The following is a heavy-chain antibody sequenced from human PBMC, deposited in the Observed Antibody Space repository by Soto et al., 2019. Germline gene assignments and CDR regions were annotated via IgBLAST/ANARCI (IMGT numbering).Heavy chain of an antibody. J-gene: IGHJ4*02. CDR3: ASSHIVPRLLMYPYDY. CDR2: IYYDGST. Sequence: QLQLQESGPGLVKPSETLSLTCTVSGASISSGSFYWGWIRQPPGKGLESIANIYYDGSTYYNPSHKSRVTISLDTSKNQFSLKLSSVTAADTAVYYCASSHIVPRLLMYPYDYWGQGTLVTVSS. V-gene: IGHV4-39*01. D-gene: IGHD6-6*01. CDR1: GASISSGSFY.